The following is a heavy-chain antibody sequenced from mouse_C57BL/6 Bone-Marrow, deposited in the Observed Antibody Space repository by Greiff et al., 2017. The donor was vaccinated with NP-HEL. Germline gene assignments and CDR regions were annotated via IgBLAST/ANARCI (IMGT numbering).Heavy chain of an antibody. J-gene: IGHJ2*01. CDR3: ASDGFDY. Sequence: EVKLMESGPGLVKPSQSLSLTCSVTGYSITSGYYWNWIRQFPGNKLEWMGYISYDGSNNYNPSLKNRISITRDTSKNQFFLKLNSVTTEDTATYYCASDGFDYWGQGTTLTVSS. CDR1: GYSITSGYY. CDR2: ISYDGSN. V-gene: IGHV3-6*01.